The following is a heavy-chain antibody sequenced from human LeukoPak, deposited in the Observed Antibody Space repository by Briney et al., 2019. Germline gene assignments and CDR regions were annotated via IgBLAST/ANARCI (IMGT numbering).Heavy chain of an antibody. Sequence: GGSLRLSCAASGFTFSSYAMSWVRQAPGKGLGWVSAISGSGGSTYYADSVKGRFTISRDNSKNTLYLQMNSLRAEDTAVYYCAKLGTGSYFSNFDYWGQGTLVTVSS. D-gene: IGHD1-26*01. CDR1: GFTFSSYA. V-gene: IGHV3-23*01. CDR3: AKLGTGSYFSNFDY. J-gene: IGHJ4*02. CDR2: ISGSGGST.